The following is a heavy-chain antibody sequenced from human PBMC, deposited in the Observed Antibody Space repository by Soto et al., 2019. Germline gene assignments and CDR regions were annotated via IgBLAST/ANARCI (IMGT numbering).Heavy chain of an antibody. V-gene: IGHV3-7*03. CDR3: ARDRYVGPNHSSSWYDYYYGMDV. Sequence: EVQLVESGGGLVQPGGSLRLSCAASGFTFSSYWMSWVRQAPGKGLEWVANIKQDGSEKYYVDSVKGRFTISRDNAKNSLYLQMNNLRAEDTAVYYCARDRYVGPNHSSSWYDYYYGMDVWGQGTTVTVSS. J-gene: IGHJ6*02. CDR1: GFTFSSYW. D-gene: IGHD6-13*01. CDR2: IKQDGSEK.